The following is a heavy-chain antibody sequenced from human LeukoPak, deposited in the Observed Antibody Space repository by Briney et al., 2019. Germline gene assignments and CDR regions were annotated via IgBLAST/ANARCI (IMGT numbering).Heavy chain of an antibody. Sequence: NPSETLSLTCTVSGGSISGSYWSWIRQPPGKGLEWIGSIYHSGSTYYNPSLVSRVTISVDTSKNQFSLKLSSVTAADTAVYYCARGVDYYGVWGQGTLVTVSS. CDR3: ARGVDYYGV. CDR2: IYHSGST. CDR1: GGSISGSY. J-gene: IGHJ4*02. V-gene: IGHV4-59*12. D-gene: IGHD3-10*01.